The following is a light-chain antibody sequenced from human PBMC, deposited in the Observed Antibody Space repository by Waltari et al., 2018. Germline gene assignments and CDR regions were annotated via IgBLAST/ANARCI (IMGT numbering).Light chain of an antibody. CDR3: QQRSNWPPGDLT. CDR2: DAS. J-gene: IGKJ4*01. V-gene: IGKV3-11*01. Sequence: EIVLTQSPAPLSLSPGERATLSCRASQSVSSYLAWYQQKPGQAPRLLIYDASNRATGIPARFSGSGSGTDFTLTISSLEPEDFAVYYCQQRSNWPPGDLTFGGGTKVEIK. CDR1: QSVSSY.